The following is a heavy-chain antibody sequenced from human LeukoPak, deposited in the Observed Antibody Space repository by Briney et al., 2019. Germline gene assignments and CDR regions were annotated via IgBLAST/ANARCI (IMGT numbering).Heavy chain of an antibody. CDR1: GGSISSSSYY. Sequence: SETLSLTCTVSGGSISSSSYYWGWIRQPPGRGLEWLGSIYYSGSTYYNPSLKSRVTISVDTSKNQFSLKLSSVTAADTAVYYCASLLLAYCGGDCYHGVDPWGQGTLVTVSS. D-gene: IGHD2-21*01. CDR2: IYYSGST. CDR3: ASLLLAYCGGDCYHGVDP. J-gene: IGHJ5*02. V-gene: IGHV4-39*01.